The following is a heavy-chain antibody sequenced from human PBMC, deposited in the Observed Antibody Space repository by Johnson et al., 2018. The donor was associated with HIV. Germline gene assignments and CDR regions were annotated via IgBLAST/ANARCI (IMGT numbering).Heavy chain of an antibody. D-gene: IGHD3-9*01. Sequence: VQLVESGGGLVKPGGSLRLSCAASGFTFSNAWMSWVRQAPGKGLEWVGRIKSKTDGGTTDYAAPVKARFTISRDDSKNTLYLQMSSLKIEDTGVYYCTTEYGLRYFDGSGDAFDIWGQGTTVTVSS. CDR2: IKSKTDGGTT. J-gene: IGHJ3*02. V-gene: IGHV3-15*01. CDR1: GFTFSNAW. CDR3: TTEYGLRYFDGSGDAFDI.